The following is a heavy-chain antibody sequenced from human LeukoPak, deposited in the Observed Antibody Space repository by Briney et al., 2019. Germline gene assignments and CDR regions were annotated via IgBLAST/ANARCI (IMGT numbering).Heavy chain of an antibody. CDR1: GLIFSIYA. D-gene: IGHD4-17*01. CDR2: ISDTSRT. Sequence: GGSLRLFCAASGLIFSIYAMSCVREAPGKGLEWGSTISDTSRTYYADSVTGRFTISSDNSRNTLYLQMNRQRAEDTAGYYCAEDWSNHGDFHAFDIWGQGTRVTVSS. J-gene: IGHJ3*02. V-gene: IGHV3-23*01. CDR3: AEDWSNHGDFHAFDI.